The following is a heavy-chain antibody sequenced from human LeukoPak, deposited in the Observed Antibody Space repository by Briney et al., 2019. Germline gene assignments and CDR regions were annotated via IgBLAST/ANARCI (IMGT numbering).Heavy chain of an antibody. CDR2: ISSSSSYI. J-gene: IGHJ4*02. CDR1: GFTFSSYS. Sequence: GGSLRLSCAASGFTFSSYSMNWVRQAPGKGLEWVSSISSSSSYIYYADSVKGRFTISRDNSKNTLYLQMNSLRAEDTAVYYCAKEDSSGYLLYWGQGTLVTVSS. D-gene: IGHD3-22*01. CDR3: AKEDSSGYLLY. V-gene: IGHV3-21*04.